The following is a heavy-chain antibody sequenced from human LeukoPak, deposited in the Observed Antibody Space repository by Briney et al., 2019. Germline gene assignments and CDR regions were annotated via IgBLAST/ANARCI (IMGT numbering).Heavy chain of an antibody. J-gene: IGHJ4*02. CDR3: ARVGEYCSGGSCFVDY. CDR1: GFTFDDYA. Sequence: PGGSLRLSCAASGFTFDDYAMHWVRQAPGKGLEWVSSISSSSSYIYYADSVKGRFTISRDNAKNSLYLQMNSLRAEDTAVYYCARVGEYCSGGSCFVDYWGQGTLVTVSS. CDR2: ISSSSSYI. D-gene: IGHD2-15*01. V-gene: IGHV3-21*01.